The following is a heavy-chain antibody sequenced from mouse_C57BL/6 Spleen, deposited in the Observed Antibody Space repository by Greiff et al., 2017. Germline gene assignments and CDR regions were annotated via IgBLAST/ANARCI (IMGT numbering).Heavy chain of an antibody. Sequence: EVKLQEPGPELVKPGASVKISCKASGYSFTDYNMNWVKQSNGKSLEWIGVINPNYGTTSYNQKFKGKATLTVDQSSSTAYMQLNSLTSEDSAVYYCAMASGSSYNYAMDYWGQGTSVTVSS. V-gene: IGHV1-39*01. CDR3: AMASGSSYNYAMDY. J-gene: IGHJ4*01. D-gene: IGHD1-1*01. CDR1: GYSFTDYN. CDR2: INPNYGTT.